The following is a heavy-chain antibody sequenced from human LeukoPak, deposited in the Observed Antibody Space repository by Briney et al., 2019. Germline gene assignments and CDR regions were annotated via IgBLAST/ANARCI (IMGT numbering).Heavy chain of an antibody. CDR3: ARDRGYYDSSGYYSS. CDR1: GFTFSDYY. Sequence: PGGSLRLSWAASGFTFSDYYMSWIRQAPGKGLEGVSYISSSGSTKHYADSVKGRFTISRDNAKNSLYLQMNSLRAEDTAVYYCARDRGYYDSSGYYSSWGQGTLVTVSS. V-gene: IGHV3-11*04. J-gene: IGHJ5*02. D-gene: IGHD3-22*01. CDR2: ISSSGSTK.